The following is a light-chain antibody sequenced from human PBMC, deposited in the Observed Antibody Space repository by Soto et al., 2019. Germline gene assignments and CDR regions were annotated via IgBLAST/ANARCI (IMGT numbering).Light chain of an antibody. Sequence: QSVLTQPPSVSAAPGQTVTISCSGSRSNIEDNYVSWYQQLPGTAPKLLIYDNNKRPSGIPDRFSGSKSGTSATLGITGLQTGDEADYYCGTWDNSLRAGVFGGGTKVTVL. V-gene: IGLV1-51*01. CDR1: RSNIEDNY. CDR3: GTWDNSLRAGV. CDR2: DNN. J-gene: IGLJ2*01.